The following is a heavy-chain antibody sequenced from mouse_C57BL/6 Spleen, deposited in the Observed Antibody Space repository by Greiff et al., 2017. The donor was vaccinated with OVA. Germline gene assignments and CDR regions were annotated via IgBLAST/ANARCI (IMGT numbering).Heavy chain of an antibody. CDR3: ARRKLGWYFDV. J-gene: IGHJ1*03. Sequence: EVKLMESGGGLVQPGGSLKLSCAASGFTFSDYGMAWVRQAPRKGPEWVAFISNLAYSIYYADTVTGRFTISRENAKNTLYLEMSSLRSEDTAMYYCARRKLGWYFDVWGTGTTVTVSS. CDR2: ISNLAYSI. CDR1: GFTFSDYG. V-gene: IGHV5-15*01. D-gene: IGHD4-1*01.